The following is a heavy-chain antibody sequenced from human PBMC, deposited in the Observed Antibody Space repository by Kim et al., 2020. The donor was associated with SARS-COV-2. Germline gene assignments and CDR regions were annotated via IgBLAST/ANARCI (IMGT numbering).Heavy chain of an antibody. J-gene: IGHJ4*02. Sequence: ADAVKGRFTISRDNSKNTLYLQMNSLRAEDTAVYYCAKDSAPYNWNYAEDWGQGTLVTVSS. D-gene: IGHD1-7*01. V-gene: IGHV3-23*01. CDR3: AKDSAPYNWNYAED.